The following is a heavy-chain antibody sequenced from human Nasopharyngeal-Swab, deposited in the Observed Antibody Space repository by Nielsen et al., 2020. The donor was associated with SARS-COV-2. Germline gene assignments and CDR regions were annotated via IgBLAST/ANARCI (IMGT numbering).Heavy chain of an antibody. J-gene: IGHJ4*02. Sequence: GESLKISCAASGFTVSSNYMNWVRQAPGKGLEWVSSISSSSSYIYYADSVKGRFTISRDNAKNSLYLQMNSLRAEDTAVYYCARGGGSGSYWDYWGQGTLVTVSS. V-gene: IGHV3-21*01. D-gene: IGHD3-10*01. CDR3: ARGGGSGSYWDY. CDR1: GFTVSSNY. CDR2: ISSSSSYI.